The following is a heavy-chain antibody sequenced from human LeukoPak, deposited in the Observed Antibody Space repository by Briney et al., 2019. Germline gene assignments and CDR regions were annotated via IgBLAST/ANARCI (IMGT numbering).Heavy chain of an antibody. J-gene: IGHJ4*02. V-gene: IGHV3-74*01. CDR1: GFTFSSYW. D-gene: IGHD6-13*01. Sequence: GGSLRLSCAASGFTFSSYWMHWVRQAPGKGLVWVSRINSDGSSTSYADSVKGRFTISRDNAKNTLYLQMNSLRAEDTAVYYCARVSVDSSSWYSLDYWGQGTLVTVSS. CDR3: ARVSVDSSSWYSLDY. CDR2: INSDGSST.